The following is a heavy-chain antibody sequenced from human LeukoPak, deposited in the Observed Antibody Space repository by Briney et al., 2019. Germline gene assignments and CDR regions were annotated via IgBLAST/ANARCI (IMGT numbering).Heavy chain of an antibody. CDR2: ISSGGSTI. CDR1: GFTFSSYE. V-gene: IGHV3-48*03. CDR3: LDY. Sequence: GGSLRLSCAASGFTFSSYEMNWVRQAPGKGLEWVSYISSGGSTIYYADSVKGRFTISRDNSKNTLYLQMYYCALQRTLWQQLLDYWGQGTLVTVSS. D-gene: IGHD6-13*01. J-gene: IGHJ4*02.